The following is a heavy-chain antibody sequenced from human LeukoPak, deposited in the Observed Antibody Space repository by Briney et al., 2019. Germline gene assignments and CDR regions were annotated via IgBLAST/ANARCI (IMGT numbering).Heavy chain of an antibody. Sequence: PGGSLRLSCAASGFTFSSYGIHWVRQAPGKGLEWVAFIRYDGSNKYYTDSVKGRFTISRDNSKNTLYLQMNSLRAEDTAVYYCARGRGWEANYYYYMDVWGKGTTVTISS. CDR1: GFTFSSYG. D-gene: IGHD1-26*01. V-gene: IGHV3-30*02. CDR2: IRYDGSNK. CDR3: ARGRGWEANYYYYMDV. J-gene: IGHJ6*03.